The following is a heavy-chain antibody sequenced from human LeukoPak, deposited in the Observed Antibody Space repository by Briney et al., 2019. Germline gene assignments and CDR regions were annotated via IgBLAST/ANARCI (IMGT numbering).Heavy chain of an antibody. J-gene: IGHJ6*02. D-gene: IGHD5-24*01. Sequence: SETLSLTCTVSGGSISSYYWSWIRQPPGKGLEWIGYIYYSGSTNYNPSLKSRVTISVDTSKNEFSLKLSSVTAADTAVYYCARADGYYYGMDVWGQGTTVTVSS. CDR1: GGSISSYY. CDR2: IYYSGST. CDR3: ARADGYYYGMDV. V-gene: IGHV4-59*01.